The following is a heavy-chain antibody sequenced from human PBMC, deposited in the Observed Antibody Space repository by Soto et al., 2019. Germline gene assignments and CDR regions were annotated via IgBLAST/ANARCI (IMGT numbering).Heavy chain of an antibody. CDR2: IYYSEST. J-gene: IGHJ4*01. CDR1: GGSISSYY. V-gene: IGHV4-59*01. CDR3: AREGLYGSWSH. Sequence: SETLSLTCTVSGGSISSYYWSWIRQPPGKGLEWMGYIYYSESTNYNPSLKSRVTISVDTSKNQFSLKLSSVTAADRAVYYCAREGLYGSWSHSGQGPLLTVS. D-gene: IGHD6-19*01.